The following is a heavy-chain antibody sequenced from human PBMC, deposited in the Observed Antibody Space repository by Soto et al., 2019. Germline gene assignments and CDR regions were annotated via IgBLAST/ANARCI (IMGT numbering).Heavy chain of an antibody. V-gene: IGHV4-39*01. D-gene: IGHD4-17*01. CDR1: GGSISSSSCY. Sequence: SETLSLTCPVSGGSISSSSCYWGWLRQPPGKGLEWIGCIYYSGSTYYNPSLKSRVTISVDTSKNQFSLKLSSVTAADTAVYYCARHRGYGDYDYWGQGTLVTVSS. J-gene: IGHJ4*02. CDR2: IYYSGST. CDR3: ARHRGYGDYDY.